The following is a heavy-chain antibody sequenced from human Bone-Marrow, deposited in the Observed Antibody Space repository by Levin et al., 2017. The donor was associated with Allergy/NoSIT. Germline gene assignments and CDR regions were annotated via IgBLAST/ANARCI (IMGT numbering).Heavy chain of an antibody. CDR3: AKNYDSSGYAIDY. D-gene: IGHD3-22*01. CDR1: GFSFDNSW. J-gene: IGHJ4*02. V-gene: IGHV3-74*01. Sequence: RGSLRLSCAASGFSFDNSWMHWVRQAPGKGLVWVSRINTDGTYTTYADSVKGRFAISRDNANDTLYLQMNSLRAEDTAVYYCAKNYDSSGYAIDYWGQGALVTVSA. CDR2: INTDGTYT.